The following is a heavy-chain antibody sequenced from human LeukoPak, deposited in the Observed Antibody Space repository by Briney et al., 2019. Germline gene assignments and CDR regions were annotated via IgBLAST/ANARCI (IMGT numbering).Heavy chain of an antibody. CDR1: GFTVSSNY. Sequence: PGGSLRLSCAASGFTVSSNYMSWVRQAPGKGLEWVSVIYSGGSTYYADSVKGRFTISRDNSKNTLYLQMNSLRAEDTAVYYCAKDIAGSGSYYGAFDIWGQGTMVTVSS. J-gene: IGHJ3*02. D-gene: IGHD3-10*01. V-gene: IGHV3-53*01. CDR3: AKDIAGSGSYYGAFDI. CDR2: IYSGGST.